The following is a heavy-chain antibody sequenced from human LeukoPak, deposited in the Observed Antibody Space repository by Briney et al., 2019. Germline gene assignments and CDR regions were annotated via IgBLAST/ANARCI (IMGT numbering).Heavy chain of an antibody. V-gene: IGHV4-59*12. Sequence: PSETLSLTCTVSGGSISSYYWSWIRQPPGKGLEWIGYIYYSGSTNYNPSLKSRVTISVDTSKNQFSLKLSSVTAADTAVYYCARDPYCSSSSCYTNWFDPWGQGTLVTVSS. CDR1: GGSISSYY. CDR3: ARDPYCSSSSCYTNWFDP. D-gene: IGHD2-2*02. J-gene: IGHJ5*02. CDR2: IYYSGST.